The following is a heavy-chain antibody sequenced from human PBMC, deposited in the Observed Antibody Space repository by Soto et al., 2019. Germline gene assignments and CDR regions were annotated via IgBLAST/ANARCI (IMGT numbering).Heavy chain of an antibody. Sequence: PGGSLRLSCAASGFTFSSYAMHWVRQAPGKGLEWVAVISYDGSNKYYADSVKGRFTISRDNSKNTLYLQMNSLRAEDTAVYYCARDKIVVVMDVWGRGTTVTVSS. D-gene: IGHD3-22*01. V-gene: IGHV3-30-3*01. CDR1: GFTFSSYA. CDR2: ISYDGSNK. CDR3: ARDKIVVVMDV. J-gene: IGHJ6*02.